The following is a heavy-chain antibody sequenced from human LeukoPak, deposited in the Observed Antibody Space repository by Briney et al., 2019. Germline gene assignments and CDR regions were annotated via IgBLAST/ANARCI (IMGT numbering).Heavy chain of an antibody. V-gene: IGHV3-30*04. CDR2: VSSEGDRR. CDR1: GFIFSHYA. Sequence: GRSLRLSCAASGFIFSHYAIHWVRRAPGKGLEWVTFVSSEGDRRYYADSVKGRFTISRDDSKNTLYLQMNSLRPEDTALYYSVRDLSGHYSFDHWGQGALVTVSS. J-gene: IGHJ4*02. D-gene: IGHD4-17*01. CDR3: VRDLSGHYSFDH.